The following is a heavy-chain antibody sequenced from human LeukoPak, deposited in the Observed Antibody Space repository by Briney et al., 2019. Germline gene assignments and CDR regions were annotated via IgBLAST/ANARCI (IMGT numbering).Heavy chain of an antibody. D-gene: IGHD1-26*01. CDR2: ISYDGSNK. Sequence: LGGSLRLSCAASGFTFSSYAMHWVRQAPGKGLEWVAVISYDGSNKYYADSVKGRFTISRDNSKNTLYLQMNSLRAEDTAVYYCARGEGPNWFDPWGQGTLVTVSS. J-gene: IGHJ5*02. V-gene: IGHV3-30-3*01. CDR3: ARGEGPNWFDP. CDR1: GFTFSSYA.